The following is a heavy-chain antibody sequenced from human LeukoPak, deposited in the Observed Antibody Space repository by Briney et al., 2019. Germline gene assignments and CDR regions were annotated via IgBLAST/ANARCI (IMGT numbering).Heavy chain of an antibody. CDR3: ASSSSSSPVLKYYFDY. J-gene: IGHJ4*02. CDR2: IYHSGST. Sequence: PSETLSLTCAVSGGSISSSNWWSWVRQPPGKGLEWIGEIYHSGSTNYNPSLKSRVTISVDKSKNQFSLKLSSVTAADTAVYYCASSSSSSPVLKYYFDYWGQGTLVTVSS. V-gene: IGHV4-4*02. D-gene: IGHD6-13*01. CDR1: GGSISSSNW.